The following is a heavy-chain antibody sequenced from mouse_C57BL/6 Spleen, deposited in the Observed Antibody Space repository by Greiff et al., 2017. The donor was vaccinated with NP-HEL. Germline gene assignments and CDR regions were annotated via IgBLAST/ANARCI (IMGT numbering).Heavy chain of an antibody. Sequence: EVMLVESGGGLVKPGGSLKLSCAASGFTFSSYAMSWVRQTPEKRLEWVATISDGGSYTYYPDNVKGRFTISRDNAKNNLYLQMSLLKSEDTAMYYCARIITTVVTLDYWGQGTTLTVSS. CDR3: ARIITTVVTLDY. CDR1: GFTFSSYA. D-gene: IGHD1-1*01. J-gene: IGHJ2*01. V-gene: IGHV5-4*03. CDR2: ISDGGSYT.